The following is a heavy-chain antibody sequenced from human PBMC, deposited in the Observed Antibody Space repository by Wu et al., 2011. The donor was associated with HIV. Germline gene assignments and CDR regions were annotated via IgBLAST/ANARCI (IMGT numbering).Heavy chain of an antibody. D-gene: IGHD3-3*01. J-gene: IGHJ4*02. CDR3: ARDFGFGNFGRGYLDF. V-gene: IGHV1-46*01. CDR2: IHPRGGGT. CDR1: GFTFTTFY. Sequence: QVQLVQSGAEMKKPGASVTVSCKTSGFTFTTFYVNWVRQAPGQGLEWMGIIHPRGGGTTYAQKFQGRVTMTSDTSTSTVYMVLSSLKFEDTAMYYCARDFGFGNFGRGYLDFWGQGTLVTVSS.